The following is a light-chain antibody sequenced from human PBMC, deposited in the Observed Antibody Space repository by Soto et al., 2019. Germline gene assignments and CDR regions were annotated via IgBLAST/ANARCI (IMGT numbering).Light chain of an antibody. CDR2: GAS. CDR1: QSVSNK. J-gene: IGKJ4*01. V-gene: IGKV3-20*01. CDR3: QQYGSSLT. Sequence: VMTQSLATLSLSHGERATLSCRASQSVSNKLAWYQQKPGQAPRLLIYGASSRATGIPDRFSGSGSGTDFTLTISRLEPEDFAVYYCQQYGSSLTFGGGTKVDIK.